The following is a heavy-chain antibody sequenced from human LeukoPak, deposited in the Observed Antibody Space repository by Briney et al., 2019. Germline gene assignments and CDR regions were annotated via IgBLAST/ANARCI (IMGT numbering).Heavy chain of an antibody. CDR2: IIPLFDTA. CDR3: ARDLVGSHTGYSSGAWDY. D-gene: IGHD3-9*01. J-gene: IGHJ4*02. CDR1: GGTFSNYA. V-gene: IGHV1-69*13. Sequence: ASVKVSCKASGGTFSNYAISWVRQAPGQGLEWMGGIIPLFDTADYAQKFQGRLTITADESTSTAYMEPSSLRAEDTAVYYCARDLVGSHTGYSSGAWDYWGQGTLVTVSS.